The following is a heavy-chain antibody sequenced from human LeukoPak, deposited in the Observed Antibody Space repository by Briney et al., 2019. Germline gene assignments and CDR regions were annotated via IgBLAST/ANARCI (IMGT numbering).Heavy chain of an antibody. Sequence: SETLSLTCTVSGGSISSSSYYWGWIRQPPGKGLEWIGSIYYSGSTYCNPSLKSRVTISVDTSKNQFSLKLSSVTAADTAVYYCARATTVTRADWYFDLWGRGTLVTVSS. V-gene: IGHV4-39*01. D-gene: IGHD4-17*01. CDR2: IYYSGST. CDR3: ARATTVTRADWYFDL. J-gene: IGHJ2*01. CDR1: GGSISSSSYY.